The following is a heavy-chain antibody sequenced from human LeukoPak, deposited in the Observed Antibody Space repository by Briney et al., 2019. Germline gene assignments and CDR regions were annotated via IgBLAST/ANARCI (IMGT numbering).Heavy chain of an antibody. CDR2: ISSSSSYI. D-gene: IGHD3-22*01. J-gene: IGHJ6*02. CDR1: GFTFSSYS. CDR3: ARLVVVITRSNGMDV. Sequence: GGSLRLSCAASGFTFSSYSMNWVRQAPGKGLEWVSSISSSSSYIYYADSVEGRFTISRDNAKNSLYLQMNSLRAEDTAVYYCARLVVVITRSNGMDVWGQGTTVTVSS. V-gene: IGHV3-21*01.